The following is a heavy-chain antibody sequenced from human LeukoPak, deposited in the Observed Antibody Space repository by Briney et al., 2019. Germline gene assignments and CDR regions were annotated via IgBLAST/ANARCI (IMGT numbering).Heavy chain of an antibody. J-gene: IGHJ4*02. CDR3: ARVGYSSGWYDY. CDR2: IHYSGST. CDR1: GGSISSYY. Sequence: SETLSLTCTVSGGSISSYYWSWIRQPPGKGLEWIGYIHYSGSTNYNPSLKSRVTISIDTSKNQFSLKLSSVTAADTAVYYCARVGYSSGWYDYWGQGTLVTVSS. V-gene: IGHV4-59*08. D-gene: IGHD6-19*01.